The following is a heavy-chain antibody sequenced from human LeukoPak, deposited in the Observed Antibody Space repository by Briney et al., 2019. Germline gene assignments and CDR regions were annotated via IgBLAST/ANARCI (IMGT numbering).Heavy chain of an antibody. CDR1: GGSFSGYY. J-gene: IGHJ4*02. D-gene: IGHD2-15*01. Sequence: PSETLSLTCAVYGGSFSGYYWSWIRQPPGKGLEWIGEINHSGSTNYNPSLKSRVTISVDTSKNQFSLKLSSVTAADTAVYYCARGGNCSGGSCYPGWGQGTLVTASS. CDR2: INHSGST. V-gene: IGHV4-34*01. CDR3: ARGGNCSGGSCYPG.